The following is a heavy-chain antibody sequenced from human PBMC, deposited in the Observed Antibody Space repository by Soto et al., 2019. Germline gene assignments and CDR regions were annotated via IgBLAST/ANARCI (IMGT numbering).Heavy chain of an antibody. CDR3: ERDTEMVYATDYCYYGMDV. D-gene: IGHD2-8*01. CDR2: IWYDGSNI. J-gene: IGHJ6*02. Sequence: VGSLRFSCAASGFTFSSYGMHWVRQAPGKGLEWVAVIWYDGSNIYYADSVKGRFTISSDNSKNTLYLQMNSLRAEDTAVYYCERDTEMVYATDYCYYGMDVWGQGTTVTVSS. CDR1: GFTFSSYG. V-gene: IGHV3-33*01.